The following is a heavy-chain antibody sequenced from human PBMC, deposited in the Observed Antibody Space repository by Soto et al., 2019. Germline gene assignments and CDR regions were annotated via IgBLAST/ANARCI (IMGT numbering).Heavy chain of an antibody. V-gene: IGHV1-24*01. Sequence: ASVKVSCEVSGYALTELSRHWVRQAPGKGLEWMGSFDPEDGGTIYAQKFQGRVTMTEDTSTDTACMELSSLRSEDTAVYYCATREGLRLLEWFASYMDVWGKGTTVTVSS. CDR3: ATREGLRLLEWFASYMDV. CDR1: GYALTELS. D-gene: IGHD3-3*01. J-gene: IGHJ6*03. CDR2: FDPEDGGT.